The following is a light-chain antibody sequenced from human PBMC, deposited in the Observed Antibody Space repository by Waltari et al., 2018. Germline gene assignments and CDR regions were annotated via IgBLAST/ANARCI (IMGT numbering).Light chain of an antibody. J-gene: IGKJ5*01. CDR3: QQYYSGPFT. Sequence: DIVMTQSPDSLAVSLGERATIHCKSSQSVLYSSNNKNYLAWYQQKPGQPPKLLIYWASTRESGVPDRVTCSGSGTEFILTISILQAEDVAVYYCQQYYSGPFTFGQGTRLEIK. V-gene: IGKV4-1*01. CDR2: WAS. CDR1: QSVLYSSNNKNY.